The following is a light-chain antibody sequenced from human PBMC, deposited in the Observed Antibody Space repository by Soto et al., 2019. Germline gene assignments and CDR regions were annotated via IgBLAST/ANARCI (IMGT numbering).Light chain of an antibody. J-gene: IGLJ1*01. CDR2: EVS. Sequence: QSVLTQPASVSWSPGQSITISCTVTSSDVGDYNYVSWYLQYPCKAPKLMIYEVSNRPSGVSNRFSGSKSGNTASLTISGLQAEDEADYYCSSYTSSGTYVFGTGTKVTVL. CDR3: SSYTSSGTYV. V-gene: IGLV2-14*01. CDR1: SSDVGDYNY.